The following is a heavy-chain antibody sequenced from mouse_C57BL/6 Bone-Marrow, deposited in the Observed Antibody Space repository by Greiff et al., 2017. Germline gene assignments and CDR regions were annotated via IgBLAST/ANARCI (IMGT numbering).Heavy chain of an antibody. Sequence: VQLQQSGAELVRPGASVKLSCTASGFNIKDDYMHWVKQRPEQGLEWIGWIDPENGDTEYASQFQGKATITADTSSNTAYLQLSSLTSEDTAVYYCTPHYYGSSSAWFAYWGQGTLVTVSA. V-gene: IGHV14-4*01. CDR1: GFNIKDDY. CDR3: TPHYYGSSSAWFAY. J-gene: IGHJ3*01. CDR2: IDPENGDT. D-gene: IGHD1-1*01.